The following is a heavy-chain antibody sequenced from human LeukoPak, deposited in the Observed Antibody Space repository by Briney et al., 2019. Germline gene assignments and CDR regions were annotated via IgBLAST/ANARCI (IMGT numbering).Heavy chain of an antibody. CDR3: ARDSRAYSSSSLASEYYYGMDV. CDR1: GFTFGSYS. Sequence: PGGSLRLSCAASGFTFGSYSMNWVRQAPGKGLEWVSSISSSSSYIYYADSVKGRFTISRDNAKNSLYLQMNSLRAEDTAVYYCARDSRAYSSSSLASEYYYGMDVWGQGTTVTVSS. V-gene: IGHV3-21*01. D-gene: IGHD6-6*01. CDR2: ISSSSSYI. J-gene: IGHJ6*02.